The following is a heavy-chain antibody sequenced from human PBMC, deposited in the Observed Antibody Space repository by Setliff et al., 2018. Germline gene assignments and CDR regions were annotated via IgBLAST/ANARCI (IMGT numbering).Heavy chain of an antibody. D-gene: IGHD3-3*01. CDR1: GYSISSGYY. CDR2: IYHSGST. J-gene: IGHJ4*02. V-gene: IGHV4-38-2*02. CDR3: ARDRITIFGVVIPFDY. Sequence: PSETLSLTCAVSGYSISSGYYWGWIRQPPGKGLEWIGSIYHSGSTYYNPSLKSRVTISVDTSKNQFSLKLSSVTAADTAVYYCARDRITIFGVVIPFDYWGQGTPVTVS.